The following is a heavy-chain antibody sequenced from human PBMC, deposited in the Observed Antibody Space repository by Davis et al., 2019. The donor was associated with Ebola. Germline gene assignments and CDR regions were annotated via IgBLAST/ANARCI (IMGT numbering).Heavy chain of an antibody. Sequence: MPSETLSLTCAVYGGSFSGYYWSWIRQPPGKGLEWIGEINHSGSTNYNPSLKSRVTISVDTSKNQFSLKLSSVTAADTAVYYCARSHYYDSMLGDYFDYWGQGTLVTVSS. CDR1: GGSFSGYY. D-gene: IGHD3-22*01. CDR2: INHSGST. V-gene: IGHV4-34*01. J-gene: IGHJ4*02. CDR3: ARSHYYDSMLGDYFDY.